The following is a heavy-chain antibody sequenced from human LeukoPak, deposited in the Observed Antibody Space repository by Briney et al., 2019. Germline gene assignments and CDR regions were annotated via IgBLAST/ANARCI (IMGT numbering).Heavy chain of an antibody. D-gene: IGHD3-22*01. CDR3: ATQDYYDRRFDP. CDR1: GFTVRSTY. V-gene: IGHV3-66*04. CDR2: LFGTDTT. J-gene: IGHJ5*02. Sequence: PGGSLRLSCAASGFTVRSTYMSWVRQAPGKGLEWVSLLFGTDTTFYADSVKGRFAISRDDAQNTLYLQMNSLRAEDTAMYYCATQDYYDRRFDPWGQGTLVTVSS.